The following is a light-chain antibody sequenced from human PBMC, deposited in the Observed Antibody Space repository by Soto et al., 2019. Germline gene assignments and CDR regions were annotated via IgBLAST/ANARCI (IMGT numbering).Light chain of an antibody. J-gene: IGKJ2*01. CDR3: QQSYSSPPT. V-gene: IGKV1-39*01. Sequence: DIPMTQSPSSLSASVGDRVTITCRASQSISNYLNWYQHKPGKAPNLLIYAASTLQSGVPSRFSGSRSGTDFTLTISHLQPEDFAAYYCQQSYSSPPTFGQGTKLEIK. CDR2: AAS. CDR1: QSISNY.